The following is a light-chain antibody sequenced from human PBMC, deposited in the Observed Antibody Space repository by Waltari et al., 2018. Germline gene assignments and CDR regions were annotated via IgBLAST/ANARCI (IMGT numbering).Light chain of an antibody. CDR3: QQYNNWPPSIT. CDR2: GAS. Sequence: EIVMTQSPATLSVSPGDRATLSCRASQSVSSNLAWYQQKPGQAPRLLIYGASTRATGIPARFSGSGSGTEFTLTISSLQSEDFVVYYCQQYNNWPPSITFGQGTRLEIK. J-gene: IGKJ5*01. CDR1: QSVSSN. V-gene: IGKV3-15*01.